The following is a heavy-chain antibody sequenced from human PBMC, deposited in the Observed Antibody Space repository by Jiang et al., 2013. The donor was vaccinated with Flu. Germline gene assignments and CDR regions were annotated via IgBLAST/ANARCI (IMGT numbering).Heavy chain of an antibody. CDR1: GGSMSSYY. J-gene: IGHJ4*02. Sequence: TLSLTCTVSGGSMSSYYWGWIRQPPGKGLEWIGYIYYSGSTNFSPSLKSRVTISVDTSKNQFSLKLRSVIAADTAVYYCARIDGGNSDVDYWGQGALVTVSS. CDR2: IYYSGST. CDR3: ARIDGGNSDVDY. D-gene: IGHD4-23*01. V-gene: IGHV4-59*01.